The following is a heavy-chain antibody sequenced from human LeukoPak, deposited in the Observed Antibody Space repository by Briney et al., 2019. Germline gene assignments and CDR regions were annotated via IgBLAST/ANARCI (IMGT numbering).Heavy chain of an antibody. V-gene: IGHV3-30*04. CDR2: ISYDGSNK. CDR1: GFTFSSYA. D-gene: IGHD3-16*01. Sequence: GGSPRLSCAASGFTFSSYAMHWVRQAPGKGLEWVAVISYDGSNKYYADSVKGRFTISRDNSKNTLYLQMNSLRAEDTAVYYCARGWYGGFGYFDYWGQGTLVTVSS. J-gene: IGHJ4*02. CDR3: ARGWYGGFGYFDY.